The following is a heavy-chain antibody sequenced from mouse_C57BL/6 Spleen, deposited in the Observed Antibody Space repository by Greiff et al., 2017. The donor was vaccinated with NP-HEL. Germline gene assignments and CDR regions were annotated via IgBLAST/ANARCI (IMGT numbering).Heavy chain of an antibody. V-gene: IGHV1-19*01. J-gene: IGHJ4*01. CDR3: ASGDSNYGYYYAMDY. CDR1: GYTFTDYY. CDR2: INPYNGGT. Sequence: SGPVLVKPGASVKMSCKASGYTFTDYYMNWVKQSHGKSLEWIGVINPYNGGTSYNQKFKGKATLTVDKSSSTAYMELNSLTSEDSAVYYCASGDSNYGYYYAMDYWGQGTSVTVSS. D-gene: IGHD2-5*01.